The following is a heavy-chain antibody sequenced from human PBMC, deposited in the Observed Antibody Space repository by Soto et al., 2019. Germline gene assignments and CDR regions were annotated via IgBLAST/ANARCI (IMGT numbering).Heavy chain of an antibody. J-gene: IGHJ6*02. CDR1: GGTFSSYT. D-gene: IGHD3-10*01. CDR3: ARARITMVRGVITTLPYYYYGMDV. Sequence: QVQLVQSGAEVKKPGSSVKVSCKASGGTFSSYTISWVRQAPGQGLEWMGRIIPILGIANYAQKFQGRVTITADKSTSTADMELSSLRSEDTAVYYCARARITMVRGVITTLPYYYYGMDVWGQGTTVTVSS. V-gene: IGHV1-69*02. CDR2: IIPILGIA.